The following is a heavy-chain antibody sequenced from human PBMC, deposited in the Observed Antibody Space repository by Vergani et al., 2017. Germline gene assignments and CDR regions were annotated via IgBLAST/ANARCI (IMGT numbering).Heavy chain of an antibody. CDR1: GFTFSSYA. V-gene: IGHV3-23*01. D-gene: IGHD3-9*01. Sequence: EVQLLESGGGLVQPGGSLRLSCAASGFTFSSYAMSWVRQAPGKGLEWVSAISGSGGSTYYADSVEGRFTISRDNSKNTLYLQVNSLRAEDTAVYYCAKIRPAVYYDILTDFDYWGQGTLVTVSS. CDR3: AKIRPAVYYDILTDFDY. CDR2: ISGSGGST. J-gene: IGHJ4*02.